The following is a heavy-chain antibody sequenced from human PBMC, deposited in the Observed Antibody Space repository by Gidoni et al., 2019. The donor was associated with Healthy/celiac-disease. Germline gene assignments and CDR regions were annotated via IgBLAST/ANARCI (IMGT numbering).Heavy chain of an antibody. Sequence: QVQLQESGPGLVKPSQTLSLTCTVSGGSISSGDYYWSWIRQPPGKGLEWIGYIYYSGSTYYNPSLKSRVTISVDTSKNQFSLKLSSVTAADTAVYYCARATGGVWRERYYFDYWGQGTLVTVSS. CDR2: IYYSGST. V-gene: IGHV4-30-4*01. CDR1: GGSISSGDYY. CDR3: ARATGGVWRERYYFDY. J-gene: IGHJ4*02. D-gene: IGHD2-8*01.